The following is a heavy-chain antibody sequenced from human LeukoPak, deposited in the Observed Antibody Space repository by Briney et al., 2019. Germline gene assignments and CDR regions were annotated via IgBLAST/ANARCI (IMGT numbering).Heavy chain of an antibody. V-gene: IGHV4-59*12. D-gene: IGHD3-10*02. J-gene: IGHJ3*02. CDR3: ARGDVDPYVFDI. CDR1: GDSISIYY. Sequence: SETLSLTCTVSGDSISIYYWTWIRQPPGKGLEWIGYIDHTGSTNYNPSLNSRVTISVDTSKNQFSLKVKSVIAADTAVYYCARGDVDPYVFDIWGQGTMVTVSS. CDR2: IDHTGST.